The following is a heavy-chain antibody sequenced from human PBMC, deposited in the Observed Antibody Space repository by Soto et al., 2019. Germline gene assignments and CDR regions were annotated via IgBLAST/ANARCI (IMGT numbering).Heavy chain of an antibody. J-gene: IGHJ4*02. CDR1: GLSFSDYY. CDR3: ARGRGTAVTGLAY. CDR2: ISYTSSTI. Sequence: GGSLRLSCAASGLSFSDYYRSWIRQAPGKGLEWVSYISYTSSTIYYADSVKGRFTISRDNANNSLYLQMNSLRAEDTAVYYCARGRGTAVTGLAYWGQGTLVTVSS. D-gene: IGHD6-19*01. V-gene: IGHV3-11*01.